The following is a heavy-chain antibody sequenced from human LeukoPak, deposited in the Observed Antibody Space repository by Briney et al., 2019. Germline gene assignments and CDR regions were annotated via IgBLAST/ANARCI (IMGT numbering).Heavy chain of an antibody. CDR3: ARDRDSYGIFDY. Sequence: GASVKVSCKASGGTFSSYAISWVRQAPGQGLEWMGIINPSGGSTSYAQKFQGRVTMTRDTSTSTVYMELSSLRSEDTAVYYCARDRDSYGIFDYWGQGTLVTVSS. CDR2: INPSGGST. D-gene: IGHD5-18*01. CDR1: GGTFSSYA. V-gene: IGHV1-46*01. J-gene: IGHJ4*02.